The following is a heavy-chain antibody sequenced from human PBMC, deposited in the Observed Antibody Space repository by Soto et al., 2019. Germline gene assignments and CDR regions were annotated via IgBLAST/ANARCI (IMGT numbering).Heavy chain of an antibody. D-gene: IGHD3-22*01. CDR1: GGTFSSYA. CDR3: ARGHVYYYSSGSYYYYGMDV. J-gene: IGHJ6*02. V-gene: IGHV1-69*05. CDR2: IIPIFGTA. Sequence: SVKVSCKASGGTFSSYAISWVRQAPGQGLEWMGGIIPIFGTANYAQKFQGWVTMTRDTSISTAYMELSRLRSDDTAVYYCARGHVYYYSSGSYYYYGMDVWGQGTTVTVSS.